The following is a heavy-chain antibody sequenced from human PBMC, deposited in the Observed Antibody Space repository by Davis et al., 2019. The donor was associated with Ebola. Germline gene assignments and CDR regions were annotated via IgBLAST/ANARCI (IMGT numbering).Heavy chain of an antibody. CDR3: ARGCSGGSCYSWTNWFDP. V-gene: IGHV3-48*02. CDR1: GFTFSSYT. Sequence: GESLKISCAASGFTFSSYTMNRVRQAPGKGLEWVSYISTSSGTRYYADSVKGRFTISRDNAKNSLYLQMNSLRDEDTAVYYCARGCSGGSCYSWTNWFDPWGQGTLVTVSS. J-gene: IGHJ5*02. CDR2: ISTSSGTR. D-gene: IGHD2-15*01.